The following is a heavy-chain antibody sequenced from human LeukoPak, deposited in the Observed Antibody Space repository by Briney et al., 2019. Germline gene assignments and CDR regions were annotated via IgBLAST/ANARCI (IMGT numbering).Heavy chain of an antibody. CDR3: ARSVTGRYNWFDP. V-gene: IGHV3-23*01. J-gene: IGHJ5*02. D-gene: IGHD3-10*01. Sequence: GGSLRLSCAASGFTFSSYGMTWVRQAPGKGLEWVSGISASGGSTYYADSVKGRFTISRDNSKNTLYVEMNSLRAEDTAVYYCARSVTGRYNWFDPWGQGTLVTVSS. CDR2: ISASGGST. CDR1: GFTFSSYG.